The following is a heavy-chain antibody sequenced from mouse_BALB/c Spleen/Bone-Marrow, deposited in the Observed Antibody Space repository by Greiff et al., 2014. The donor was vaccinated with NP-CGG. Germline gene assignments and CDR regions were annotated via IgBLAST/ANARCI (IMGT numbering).Heavy chain of an antibody. J-gene: IGHJ4*01. D-gene: IGHD2-4*01. V-gene: IGHV5-17*02. CDR2: ISNGSSTI. Sequence: DVKLVESGGGLVQPGGSRKLSCAASGFTFSSFGMHWVRQAPEKGLEWDAYISNGSSTIYYADTVKGRFTISRDNPKNTPFLQMTSLRSEDTAMYYCARKGAMITHYYAMDYWGQGPSVPVA. CDR1: GFTFSSFG. CDR3: ARKGAMITHYYAMDY.